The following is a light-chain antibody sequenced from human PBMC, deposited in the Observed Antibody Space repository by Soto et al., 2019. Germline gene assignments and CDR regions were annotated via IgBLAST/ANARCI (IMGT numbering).Light chain of an antibody. CDR3: AAWDDSLMGAV. V-gene: IGLV1-44*01. Sequence: QSVLTQPPSASGTPGQRVTISCSGSSSNIGSNNVNWYQQLPVTAPKLLIYSNNQRPSGVPDRFSGSKSGTSASLAISGLQSEDEADYYCAAWDDSLMGAVFGGGTQLTVL. J-gene: IGLJ7*01. CDR2: SNN. CDR1: SSNIGSNN.